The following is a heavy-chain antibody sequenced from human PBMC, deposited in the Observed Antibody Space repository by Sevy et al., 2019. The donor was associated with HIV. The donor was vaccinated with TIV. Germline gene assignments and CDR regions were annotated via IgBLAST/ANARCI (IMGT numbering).Heavy chain of an antibody. V-gene: IGHV1-69*13. Sequence: ASVKVSCKASGGTFSSYGISWVRQAPGQGLEWMGGIIPILGTVNYAQKFQGRVTITADESTKTAYMELSSLRSEDTAVYYCARGGYIVGANGDYWGQGTLVTVSS. D-gene: IGHD1-26*01. CDR3: ARGGYIVGANGDY. J-gene: IGHJ4*02. CDR2: IIPILGTV. CDR1: GGTFSSYG.